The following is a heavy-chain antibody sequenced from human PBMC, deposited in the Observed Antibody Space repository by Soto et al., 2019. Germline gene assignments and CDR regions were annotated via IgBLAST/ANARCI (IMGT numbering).Heavy chain of an antibody. CDR2: INPSGGST. CDR3: ARALDDYGDYDDWFDP. D-gene: IGHD4-17*01. J-gene: IGHJ5*02. CDR1: GYTFTSYG. Sequence: ASVKVSCKASGYTFTSYGISWVRQAPGQGLEWMGIINPSGGSTSYAQKFQGRVTMTRDTSTSTVYMELSSLRSEDTAVYYCARALDDYGDYDDWFDPWGQGTLVTVSS. V-gene: IGHV1-46*03.